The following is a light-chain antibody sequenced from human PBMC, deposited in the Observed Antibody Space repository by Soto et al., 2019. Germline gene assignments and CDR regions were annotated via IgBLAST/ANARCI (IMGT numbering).Light chain of an antibody. CDR2: EVS. J-gene: IGLJ1*01. CDR1: SSDIGGYKY. Sequence: QSALTQPASVSGSPGQSITISCTGTSSDIGGYKYVSWYQQQPGKAPKLMIYEVSNRPSGVSSRFSGSKSGNTASLTISGLQAEDEADYYCGSYTSTSTPFVFGTGTQLTVL. V-gene: IGLV2-14*01. CDR3: GSYTSTSTPFV.